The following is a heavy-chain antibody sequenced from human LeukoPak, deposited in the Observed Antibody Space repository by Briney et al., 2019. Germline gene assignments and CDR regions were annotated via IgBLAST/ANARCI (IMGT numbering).Heavy chain of an antibody. CDR1: GGSISSSSYY. CDR3: ARHPYITMIVAEYSPSGYFDY. CDR2: IYYSGST. D-gene: IGHD3-22*01. J-gene: IGHJ4*02. Sequence: SETLSLTCTVSGGSISSSSYYWGWIRQPPGKGLEWIGSIYYSGSTYYNPSLKSRVTISVDTSKNQFSLKLSSVTAADTAVYYCARHPYITMIVAEYSPSGYFDYWGQGTLVTVSS. V-gene: IGHV4-39*01.